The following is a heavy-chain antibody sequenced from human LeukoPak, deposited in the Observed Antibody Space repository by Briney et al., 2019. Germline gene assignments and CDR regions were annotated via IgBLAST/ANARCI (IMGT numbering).Heavy chain of an antibody. V-gene: IGHV3-7*01. Sequence: GGSLRLSCAASGFTFSSYWMSWVRQAPGKGLEWVANIKQDGSEKYYVDSVKGRFTISRDNAKNSLYLQMNSLRAEDTAVYYCARMDFWSGYYTQLDYWGQGTLVTVSS. J-gene: IGHJ4*02. CDR2: IKQDGSEK. CDR3: ARMDFWSGYYTQLDY. CDR1: GFTFSSYW. D-gene: IGHD3-3*01.